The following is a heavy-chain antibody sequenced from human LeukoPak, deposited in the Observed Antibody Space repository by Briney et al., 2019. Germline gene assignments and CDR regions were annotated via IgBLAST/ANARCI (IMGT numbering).Heavy chain of an antibody. CDR3: ASGYSGYDYNDH. CDR2: ISSSSNYI. Sequence: GGSLRLSCAASGFTFSTYSMHWVRQAPGKGLEWVSSISSSSNYIYYADSVMGRFTISRDNAKNSLYLQLNSLRAEDTAVYYCASGYSGYDYNDHWGQGTLATVSS. J-gene: IGHJ4*02. V-gene: IGHV3-21*01. D-gene: IGHD5-12*01. CDR1: GFTFSTYS.